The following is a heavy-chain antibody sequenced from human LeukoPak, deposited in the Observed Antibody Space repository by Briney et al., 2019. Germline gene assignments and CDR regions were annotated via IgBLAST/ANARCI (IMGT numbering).Heavy chain of an antibody. CDR3: AKNGGPHGMDV. Sequence: GGSLRLSCEASGFNVSSNYMTWVRQAPGKGLEWVSLIYGDGTTDYADSVKGRFHISRHNSKNTLYLQMNSLRAEDTAVYYCAKNGGPHGMDVWGQGTTITVSS. D-gene: IGHD3-10*01. CDR2: IYGDGTT. CDR1: GFNVSSNY. J-gene: IGHJ6*02. V-gene: IGHV3-53*01.